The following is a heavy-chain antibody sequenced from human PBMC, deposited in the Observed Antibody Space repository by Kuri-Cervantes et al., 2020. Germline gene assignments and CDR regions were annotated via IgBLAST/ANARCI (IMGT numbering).Heavy chain of an antibody. CDR3: AKTLGYCSSGSCYSWFDP. V-gene: IGHV3-23*01. CDR2: ISGSGGST. J-gene: IGHJ5*02. Sequence: LSLTCAASGFTFTSYWMSWVRQAPGKGLEWVSAISGSGGSTYYADSVKDRFTISRDNSKNTLYLQMNSLRAEDTAVYYCAKTLGYCSSGSCYSWFDPWGQGTLVTVSS. CDR1: GFTFTSYW. D-gene: IGHD2-15*01.